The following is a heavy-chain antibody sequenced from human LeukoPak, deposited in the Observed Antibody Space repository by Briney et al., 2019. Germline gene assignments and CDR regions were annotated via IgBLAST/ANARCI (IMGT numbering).Heavy chain of an antibody. D-gene: IGHD1-26*01. CDR1: GYTFTSYD. V-gene: IGHV1-8*01. CDR2: MNPNSGNT. CDR3: ARGEVGATVFDY. Sequence: ASVKVSYKASGYTFTSYDINWVRQATGQGLEWMGWMNPNSGNTGYAQKFQGRVTMTRNTSISTAYMELSSLRSEDTALYYCARGEVGATVFDYWGQGTLVTVSS. J-gene: IGHJ4*02.